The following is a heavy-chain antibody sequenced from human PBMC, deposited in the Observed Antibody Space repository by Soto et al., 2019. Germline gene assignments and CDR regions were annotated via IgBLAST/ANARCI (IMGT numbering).Heavy chain of an antibody. CDR2: INAGNGNT. D-gene: IGHD6-13*01. CDR3: ARELIAAAGAFDY. J-gene: IGHJ4*02. V-gene: IGHV1-3*01. CDR1: GYTFTSYA. Sequence: ASVKVSCKASGYTFTSYAMHWVRQAPGQRLEWMGWINAGNGNTKYSQKFQGRVTITRDTSASTAYMELSSLRSEDTAVYYCARELIAAAGAFDYWGQGTLVTVPS.